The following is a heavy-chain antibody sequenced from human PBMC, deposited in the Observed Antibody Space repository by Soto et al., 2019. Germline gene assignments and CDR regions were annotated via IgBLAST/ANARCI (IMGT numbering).Heavy chain of an antibody. D-gene: IGHD2-2*01. Sequence: SQTLSLTCAISGDSVSSNSAAWNWIRQSPSRGLEWLGRTYYRSKWYNDYAVSVKSRITINPDTSKNQFSLQLNSVTPEDTAVYYCARDSPYCSSTSCERWFDPRGQGTLVTLSS. CDR3: ARDSPYCSSTSCERWFDP. J-gene: IGHJ5*02. CDR1: GDSVSSNSAA. CDR2: TYYRSKWYN. V-gene: IGHV6-1*01.